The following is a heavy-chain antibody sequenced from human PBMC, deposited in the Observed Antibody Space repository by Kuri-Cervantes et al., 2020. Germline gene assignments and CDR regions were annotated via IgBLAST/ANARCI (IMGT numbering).Heavy chain of an antibody. CDR1: GGSFSGYY. Sequence: SETLSLTCAVYGGSFSGYYWSWIRQPPGKGLEWIGEINHSGSTNYNPSLKSRVTISVDTSKNQSSLRLSSVTAADTAVYYCARGRRGSSWNYFDYWGQGTLVTVSS. D-gene: IGHD6-13*01. CDR3: ARGRRGSSWNYFDY. J-gene: IGHJ4*02. CDR2: INHSGST. V-gene: IGHV4-34*01.